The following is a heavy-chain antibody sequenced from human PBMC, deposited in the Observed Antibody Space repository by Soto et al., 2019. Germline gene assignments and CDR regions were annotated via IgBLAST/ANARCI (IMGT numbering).Heavy chain of an antibody. CDR3: ARVPGGFYRGSDY. J-gene: IGHJ4*02. Sequence: SSVKVSCKASGGTFSSYAISWVLHSPGQGLEWMGGIIPIFGTANYAQKFQGRFTITADESTSTAYMELSSLRSEDTAVYYCARVPGGFYRGSDYWGQGTLVTVSS. CDR1: GGTFSSYA. D-gene: IGHD1-26*01. CDR2: IIPIFGTA. V-gene: IGHV1-69*13.